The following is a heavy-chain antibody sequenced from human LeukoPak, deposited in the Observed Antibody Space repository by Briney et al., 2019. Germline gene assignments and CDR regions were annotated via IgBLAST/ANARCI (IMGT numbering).Heavy chain of an antibody. CDR1: GYPINSGYY. J-gene: IGHJ3*02. CDR3: ARSRRILGADADAFDI. CDR2: IYHSGSA. D-gene: IGHD1-26*01. V-gene: IGHV4-38-2*01. Sequence: KPSETPSLTCAVSGYPINSGYYWGYFRQPPGKGLEWIGSIYHSGSAYYNPSLKSRVATSVDTSKNQFSLRLNSVTAADTAVYYCARSRRILGADADAFDIWGQGTLVTVSS.